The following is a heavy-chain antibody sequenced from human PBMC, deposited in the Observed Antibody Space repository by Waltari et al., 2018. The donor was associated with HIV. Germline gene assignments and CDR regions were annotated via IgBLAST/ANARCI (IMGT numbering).Heavy chain of an antibody. J-gene: IGHJ6*02. CDR1: GFILSSYW. D-gene: IGHD3-10*01. CDR2: IKPDGIET. V-gene: IGHV3-7*01. Sequence: EVLLVESGGGLVQPGGSLRLSCGTSGFILSSYWMSWVRQAPGQGLDWLANIKPDGIETYYWDSVKGRFTISRDNAKNSVYLQMDSLRVEDTALYFCARDTGSQYYYYGMDVWGQGTMVSVS. CDR3: ARDTGSQYYYYGMDV.